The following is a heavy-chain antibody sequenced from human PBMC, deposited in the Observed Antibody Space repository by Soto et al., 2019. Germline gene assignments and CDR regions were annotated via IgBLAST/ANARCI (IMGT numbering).Heavy chain of an antibody. Sequence: EVQLVESGGGLVKPGGSLRVSCAASGITFSNAWMTWVRQAPGKGLEWVDRIKSKIDGGTTDYGVPVKGRFTISRDDSKNTLYLQMNSLKTEDTAVYYCTTGRYSSSLYFDSWGQGTLVTVSS. D-gene: IGHD6-6*01. CDR3: TTGRYSSSLYFDS. CDR2: IKSKIDGGTT. CDR1: GITFSNAW. V-gene: IGHV3-15*01. J-gene: IGHJ4*02.